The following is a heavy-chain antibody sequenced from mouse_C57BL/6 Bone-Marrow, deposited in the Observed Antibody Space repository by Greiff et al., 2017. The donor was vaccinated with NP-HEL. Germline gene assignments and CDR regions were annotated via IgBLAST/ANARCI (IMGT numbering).Heavy chain of an antibody. CDR1: GYTFTSYW. D-gene: IGHD2-1*01. CDR3: ARSPYGNYFYYAMDY. CDR2: IDPSDSET. J-gene: IGHJ4*01. V-gene: IGHV1-52*01. Sequence: QVQLKQPGAELVRPGSSVKLSCKASGYTFTSYWMHWVKQRPIQGLEWIGNIDPSDSETHYNQKFKDKATLTVDKSSSTAYMQLSSLTSEDSAVYYCARSPYGNYFYYAMDYWGQGTSVTVSS.